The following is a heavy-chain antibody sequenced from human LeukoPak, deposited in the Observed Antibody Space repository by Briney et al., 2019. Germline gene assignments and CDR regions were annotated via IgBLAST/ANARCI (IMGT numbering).Heavy chain of an antibody. CDR1: GFIFSNYN. CDR3: AKLLGATTD. J-gene: IGHJ4*02. Sequence: GGSLRLSCAASGFIFSNYNMNWVRQAPGKGLEWVSSISSDSSDSYIYYADSVRVRFTISRDNSKNTLFLQMNSLRAEDTALYYCAKLLGATTDWGQGTLVTVSS. V-gene: IGHV3-21*04. CDR2: ISSDSSDSYI. D-gene: IGHD1-26*01.